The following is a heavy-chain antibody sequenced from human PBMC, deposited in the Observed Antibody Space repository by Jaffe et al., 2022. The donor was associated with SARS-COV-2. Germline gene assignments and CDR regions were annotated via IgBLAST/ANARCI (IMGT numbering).Heavy chain of an antibody. Sequence: EVQLLESGGGLVQPGGSLRLSCAASGFTFSSYAMSWVRQAPGKGLEWVSDISGSGGTTYYADPVKGRFTMSRDNSKSTLYLQMNSLRAEDTAIYYCAKDWSEYSHRWYGGSQHYYGMDVWGQGTTVTVSS. V-gene: IGHV3-23*01. D-gene: IGHD6-6*01. J-gene: IGHJ6*02. CDR3: AKDWSEYSHRWYGGSQHYYGMDV. CDR1: GFTFSSYA. CDR2: ISGSGGTT.